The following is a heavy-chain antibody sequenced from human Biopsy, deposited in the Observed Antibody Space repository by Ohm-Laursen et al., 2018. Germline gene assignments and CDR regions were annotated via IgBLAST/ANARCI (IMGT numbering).Heavy chain of an antibody. CDR1: GGSISSDY. J-gene: IGHJ6*02. CDR3: ARGRGYCGGDCYPTYYYNYGMDV. D-gene: IGHD2-21*02. Sequence: SDTLSLTCIVSGGSISSDYWSWIRQTPGKGLEWIGYIYYSGSTNYNPSLKSRVTISVDTSKNQFSLKVSSVTAADTAVYYCARGRGYCGGDCYPTYYYNYGMDVWGQGTTVTVSS. V-gene: IGHV4-59*12. CDR2: IYYSGST.